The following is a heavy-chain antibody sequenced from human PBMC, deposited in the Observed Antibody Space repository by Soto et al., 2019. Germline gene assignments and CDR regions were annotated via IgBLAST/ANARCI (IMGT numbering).Heavy chain of an antibody. J-gene: IGHJ4*02. CDR1: GFTFSTYW. CDR3: ARVKSLAGHY. V-gene: IGHV3-7*05. CDR2: IKQDGSDK. Sequence: EVQLVESGGGLVQPGGSLRLSCAASGFTFSTYWMSWVRQAPGKGLEWVANIKQDGSDKCYVDSVKGRFTISRDNAKNSLYLQMSGLRAEDTAVYYCARVKSLAGHYWGQGTLVTVSS. D-gene: IGHD2-15*01.